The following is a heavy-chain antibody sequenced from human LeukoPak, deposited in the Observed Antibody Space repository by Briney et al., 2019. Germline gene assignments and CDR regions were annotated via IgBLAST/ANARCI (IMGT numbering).Heavy chain of an antibody. J-gene: IGHJ4*02. CDR2: SNHSGST. D-gene: IGHD3-10*01. V-gene: IGHV4-34*01. CDR1: GGSFSGYY. CDR3: ARLVLSYGNAFDH. Sequence: SETLSLTCAVYGGSFSGYYWSWIRQPPGKGLEWIGESNHSGSTNYNPSLKSRVTISVDTSKNHFSLRLSSVTAADTAVYYCARLVLSYGNAFDHWGQGTLVTASS.